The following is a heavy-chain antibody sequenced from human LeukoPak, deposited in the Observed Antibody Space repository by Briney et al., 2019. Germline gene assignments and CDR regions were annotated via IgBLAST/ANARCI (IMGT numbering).Heavy chain of an antibody. V-gene: IGHV1-2*02. J-gene: IGHJ4*02. Sequence: ASVKVSCKASGYSFTGYYMHWVRQAPGQGLEWMGWINPNSGGTNYAQKFQGRVTMTRDTSISTAYMELSRLRSDDTAVYYCARVPPRYGSGSYSLDYWGQGTLVTVSS. CDR2: INPNSGGT. CDR3: ARVPPRYGSGSYSLDY. D-gene: IGHD3-10*01. CDR1: GYSFTGYY.